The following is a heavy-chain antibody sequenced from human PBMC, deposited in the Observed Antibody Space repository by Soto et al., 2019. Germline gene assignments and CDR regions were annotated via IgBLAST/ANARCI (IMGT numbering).Heavy chain of an antibody. CDR3: ARAIKRWEVNYYFDF. V-gene: IGHV1-69*06. Sequence: QVVLLQSGAEVKEPGSSVRVSCQVSGSTFNNFAFSWVRQAPGHGPEWMGGIVVDSNTAEYSQRFQDRVTITADTSTDSLYMELGSLTFEDTAVYYCARAIKRWEVNYYFDFWGQGTLVSVSS. CDR2: IVVDSNTA. D-gene: IGHD1-26*01. CDR1: GSTFNNFA. J-gene: IGHJ4*02.